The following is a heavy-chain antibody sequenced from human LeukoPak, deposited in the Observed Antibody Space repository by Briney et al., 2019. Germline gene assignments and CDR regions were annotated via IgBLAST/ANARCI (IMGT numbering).Heavy chain of an antibody. Sequence: GGSLRLSCAASGFTFSSYSMNWVRQAPGKGLEWVSSISSSSSYIYYADSAKGRFTISRDNAKNSLYLQMNSLRAEDTAVYYCARDHSGWHGGNYFDYWGQGTLVTVSS. CDR1: GFTFSSYS. J-gene: IGHJ4*02. D-gene: IGHD5-12*01. CDR3: ARDHSGWHGGNYFDY. V-gene: IGHV3-21*01. CDR2: ISSSSSYI.